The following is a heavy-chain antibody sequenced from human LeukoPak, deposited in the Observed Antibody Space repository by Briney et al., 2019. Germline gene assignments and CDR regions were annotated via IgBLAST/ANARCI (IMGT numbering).Heavy chain of an antibody. V-gene: IGHV1-69*05. J-gene: IGHJ4*02. D-gene: IGHD2-15*01. Sequence: GASVKVSCKASGYTFTSYGISWVRQAPGQGLEWMGRIIPIFGTANYAQKFQGRVTITTDESTSTAYIELSSLRSEDTAVYYCARADKGYCSGGSCSTHLNYWGQGTLVTVSS. CDR2: IIPIFGTA. CDR1: GYTFTSYG. CDR3: ARADKGYCSGGSCSTHLNY.